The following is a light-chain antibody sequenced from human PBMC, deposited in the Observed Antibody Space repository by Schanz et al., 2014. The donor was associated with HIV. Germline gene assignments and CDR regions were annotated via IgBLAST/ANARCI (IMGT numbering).Light chain of an antibody. CDR3: ATWDSSLSAGV. CDR2: DDH. V-gene: IGLV1-51*01. Sequence: QSVLTQPPSVSAAPQQRVTISCSGSSSNIGRNYVSWYQQIPGTAPKLLIYDDHDRPSGIPDRFSGSKSGTSATLGITGLQTGDEADYYCATWDSSLSAGVFGGGTKLTVL. CDR1: SSNIGRNY. J-gene: IGLJ3*02.